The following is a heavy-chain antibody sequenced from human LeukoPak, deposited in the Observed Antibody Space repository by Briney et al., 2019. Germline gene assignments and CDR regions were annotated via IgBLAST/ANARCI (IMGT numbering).Heavy chain of an antibody. V-gene: IGHV4-39*01. J-gene: IGHJ4*02. CDR1: GGSIGSSSYY. Sequence: SETLSLTCTVSGGSIGSSSYYWGWIRQPPGKGLEWIGSIYYSGSTYYNPSLKSRVTISVDTSKNQFSLKLSSVTAADTAVYYCARHSISDIVVVPASYFDYWGQGTLVTVSS. CDR3: ARHSISDIVVVPASYFDY. D-gene: IGHD2-2*01. CDR2: IYYSGST.